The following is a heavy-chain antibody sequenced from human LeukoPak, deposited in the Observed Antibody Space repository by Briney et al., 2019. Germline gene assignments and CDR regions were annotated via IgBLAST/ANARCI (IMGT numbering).Heavy chain of an antibody. J-gene: IGHJ6*02. CDR2: ISWNSGSI. CDR3: AKDISGQQLDRYYYYGMDV. D-gene: IGHD6-13*01. CDR1: GFTFDDYA. V-gene: IGHV3-9*01. Sequence: GGSLRLSCAASGFTFDDYAMHWVRQAPGKGLEWVSGISWNSGSIGYADSVKGRFTISRDNAKNSLYLQMNSLRAEDTALYYCAKDISGQQLDRYYYYGMDVWGQGTTVTVSS.